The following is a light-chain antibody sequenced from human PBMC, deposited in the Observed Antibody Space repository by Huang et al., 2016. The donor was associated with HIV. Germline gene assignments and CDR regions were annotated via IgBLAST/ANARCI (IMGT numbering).Light chain of an antibody. V-gene: IGKV3-11*01. J-gene: IGKJ1*01. CDR1: QSIGSY. CDR3: QQRNNWPPWT. CDR2: DAS. Sequence: EIVLTQSPATLSLSPGEGATLSCRASQSIGSYLAWYQQRPGQAPRLLISDASIRATGIPARFSGRGSVTDFTLTISSLEPEDFAVYYCQQRNNWPPWTFGQGTKVELK.